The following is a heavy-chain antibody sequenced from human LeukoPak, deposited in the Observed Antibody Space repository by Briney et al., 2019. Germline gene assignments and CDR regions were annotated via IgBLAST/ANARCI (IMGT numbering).Heavy chain of an antibody. CDR2: IYTGGTT. CDR1: GFSVGSNY. Sequence: GGSLRLSCAASGFSVGSNYMSWVSQAPGKGLEWVSVIYTGGTTHYAESVMGRFTISRDDSHNTVHLHMSGLRAEDTPVYYCAREGRFQSFDYWGQGTLVAVSS. V-gene: IGHV3-53*01. CDR3: AREGRFQSFDY. J-gene: IGHJ4*02.